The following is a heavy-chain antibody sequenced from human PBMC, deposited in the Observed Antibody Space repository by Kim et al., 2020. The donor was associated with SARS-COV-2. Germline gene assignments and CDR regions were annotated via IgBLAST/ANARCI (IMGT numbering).Heavy chain of an antibody. J-gene: IGHJ5*02. CDR1: RDSFTNHW. V-gene: IGHV5-51*01. D-gene: IGHD4-17*01. CDR2: IYPGDSDT. CDR3: ARSSDYGTSRFDP. Sequence: GESLKISCKGSRDSFTNHWIGWVRQMPGKGLEWMGIIYPGDSDTRYSPSFQGQVTISADKSTTTAYLQWRSLKASDTAMYYCARSSDYGTSRFDPWGQGTLVTVSS.